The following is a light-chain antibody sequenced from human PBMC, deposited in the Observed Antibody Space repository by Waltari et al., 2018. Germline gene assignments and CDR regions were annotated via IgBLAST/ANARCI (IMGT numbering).Light chain of an antibody. Sequence: DIVMTQSPDSLAVCLGERATINCMSSQSVLYNSNNKNYLAWYQQKPGQPPKLLIYWASTRESGVPDRFSGSGSGTDFTLTVSSLQAEDVAVYYCQQYYTTPFTFGPGTKVDI. J-gene: IGKJ3*01. CDR2: WAS. V-gene: IGKV4-1*01. CDR3: QQYYTTPFT. CDR1: QSVLYNSNNKNY.